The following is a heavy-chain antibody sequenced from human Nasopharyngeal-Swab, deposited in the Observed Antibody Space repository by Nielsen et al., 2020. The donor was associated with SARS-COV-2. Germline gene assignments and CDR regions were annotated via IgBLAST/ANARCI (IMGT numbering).Heavy chain of an antibody. CDR3: ARDEKSQGIFGVVISGQWWVDP. D-gene: IGHD3-3*01. J-gene: IGHJ5*02. CDR2: INTNTGNP. CDR1: GYTFTSYA. Sequence: SVKVSCKASGYTFTSYAMNWVRQAPGHGLAWMGWINTNTGNPTYAQGFTGRFVFSLDTSVSTAYLQISSLKAEDTAVYYCARDEKSQGIFGVVISGQWWVDPWGQGTLVTVSS. V-gene: IGHV7-4-1*02.